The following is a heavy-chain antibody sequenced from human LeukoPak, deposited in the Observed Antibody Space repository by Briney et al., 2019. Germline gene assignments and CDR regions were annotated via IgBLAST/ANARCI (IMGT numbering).Heavy chain of an antibody. CDR1: GGSFSGYY. CDR3: ARGYLAAAGTGGDY. V-gene: IGHV4-34*01. CDR2: INHSGST. J-gene: IGHJ4*02. Sequence: PSETLSLTCAVYGGSFSGYYWSWIRQPPGKGLEWIGEINHSGSTNYNPSLRSRVTISVDTSKNQFSLKLSSVTAADTAVYYCARGYLAAAGTGGDYWGQGTLVTVSS. D-gene: IGHD6-13*01.